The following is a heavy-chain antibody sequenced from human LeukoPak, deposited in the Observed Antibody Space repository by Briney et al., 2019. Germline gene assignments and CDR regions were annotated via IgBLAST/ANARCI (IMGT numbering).Heavy chain of an antibody. Sequence: PGGSLRLSCAASGFTFSSYAMSWVRQAPGKGLEWVSTIFGNGAGTHYADSVKGRFTVSRDNSRNTLYLQMNSLRAEDTALYYCAKGQVEASPSIRFDPWGQGTLVTVSS. D-gene: IGHD5-12*01. CDR3: AKGQVEASPSIRFDP. CDR1: GFTFSSYA. CDR2: IFGNGAGT. J-gene: IGHJ5*01. V-gene: IGHV3-23*01.